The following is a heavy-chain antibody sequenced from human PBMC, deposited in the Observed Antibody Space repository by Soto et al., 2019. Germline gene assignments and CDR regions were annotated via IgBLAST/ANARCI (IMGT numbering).Heavy chain of an antibody. V-gene: IGHV1-46*01. CDR1: GYTFSSYY. CDR2: IDPSSGRT. Sequence: ASVKVSCKASGYTFSSYYMHWVRQAPGQGLEWMGIIDPSSGRTNYAQKFQDRVTMTRDTSTNTFYMGLSSLRSEDTAVYYCAREMATIRGVYFDCWGQGTLVTVSS. D-gene: IGHD5-12*01. CDR3: AREMATIRGVYFDC. J-gene: IGHJ4*02.